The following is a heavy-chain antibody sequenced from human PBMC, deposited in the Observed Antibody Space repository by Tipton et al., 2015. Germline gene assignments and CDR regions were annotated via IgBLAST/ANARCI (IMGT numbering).Heavy chain of an antibody. J-gene: IGHJ6*02. CDR2: ISGSGGTT. V-gene: IGHV3-23*01. CDR3: ARARSLDV. Sequence: SLRLSCAASGFAFSSYAMSWVRQAPGKGLEWVSAISGSGGTTYYAESVEGRFTISRDNSKETLYLQMNSLRVEDTAVYYCARARSLDVWGQGTTVTVSS. CDR1: GFAFSSYA.